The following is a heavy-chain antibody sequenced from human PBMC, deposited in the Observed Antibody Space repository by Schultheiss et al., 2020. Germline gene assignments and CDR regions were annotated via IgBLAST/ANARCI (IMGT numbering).Heavy chain of an antibody. J-gene: IGHJ4*02. D-gene: IGHD4-11*01. CDR3: AREMTTVVDFYFDF. Sequence: SCTVSGDSISSGDYYWSWIRQPPGKGLEWIGYIYYSGTTDYNPSLKSRLTMSVDTSKNQVSLGLTSVTAADTGVYFCAREMTTVVDFYFDFWGQGILVTVSS. CDR2: IYYSGTT. CDR1: GDSISSGDYY. V-gene: IGHV4-30-4*01.